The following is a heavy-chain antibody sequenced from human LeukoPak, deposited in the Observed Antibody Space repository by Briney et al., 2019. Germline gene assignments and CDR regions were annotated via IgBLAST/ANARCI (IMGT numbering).Heavy chain of an antibody. D-gene: IGHD3-10*01. CDR3: ARQQGVQYLNFDY. V-gene: IGHV1-46*01. CDR1: GYTFTNYY. Sequence: GAAVKLSCKASGYTFTNYYIHWLRQAPGQGPKWMGMINLIAGLTHYAPKFQGRVTMTRDTSTSTVYMELSSLGSEDTAVYYCARQQGVQYLNFDYWGQGALVTVYS. CDR2: INLIAGLT. J-gene: IGHJ4*02.